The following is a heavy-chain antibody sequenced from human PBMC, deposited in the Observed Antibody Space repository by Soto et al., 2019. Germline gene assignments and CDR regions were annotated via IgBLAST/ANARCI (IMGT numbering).Heavy chain of an antibody. CDR3: AGPGAGGVQPKYHYYGMDV. Sequence: QVQLVQSGAEVKKPGASVKVSCKASGYTFTGYYMHWVRQAPGQGLEWMGCINPNSGGTNYAQKFQGRVTMTRDTSNSTAYMELSRLRSDDTAVYYCAGPGAGGVQPKYHYYGMDVWGQGTTVTVSS. D-gene: IGHD2-2*01. CDR1: GYTFTGYY. J-gene: IGHJ6*02. V-gene: IGHV1-2*02. CDR2: INPNSGGT.